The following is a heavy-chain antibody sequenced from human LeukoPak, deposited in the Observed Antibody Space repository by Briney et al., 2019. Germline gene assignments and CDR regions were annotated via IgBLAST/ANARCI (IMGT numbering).Heavy chain of an antibody. V-gene: IGHV1-18*01. J-gene: IGHJ5*02. CDR1: GYTFTSYG. CDR3: ATVLRGAAAGYDTNGWFDP. CDR2: ISAYNDNT. Sequence: GASVKVSCKASGYTFTSYGISWVRQAPGQGLEWMAWISAYNDNTDYAQKFQGRVTMTEDTSTDTAYMELSSLRSEDTAVYYCATVLRGAAAGYDTNGWFDPWGQGTLVTVSS. D-gene: IGHD6-13*01.